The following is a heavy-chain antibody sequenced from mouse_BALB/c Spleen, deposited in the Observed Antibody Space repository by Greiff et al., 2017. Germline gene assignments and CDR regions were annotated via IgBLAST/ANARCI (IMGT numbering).Heavy chain of an antibody. CDR2: ISYSGST. Sequence: EVQLVESGPSLVKPSQTLSLTCSVTGDSITSGYWNWIRKFPGHKLEYMGYISYSGSTYYNPSLKSRISITRDTSKNQYYLQLNSVTTEDTATYYCARWGSGYLYYYAMDYWGQGTSVTVSS. CDR1: GDSITSGY. V-gene: IGHV3-8*02. J-gene: IGHJ4*01. D-gene: IGHD3-1*01. CDR3: ARWGSGYLYYYAMDY.